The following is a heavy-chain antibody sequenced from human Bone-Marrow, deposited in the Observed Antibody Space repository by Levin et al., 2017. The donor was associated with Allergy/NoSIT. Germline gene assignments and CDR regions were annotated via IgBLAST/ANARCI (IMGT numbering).Heavy chain of an antibody. CDR2: ISYDGSNK. CDR3: AKFPLGYCSSTSCFKDAFDI. J-gene: IGHJ3*02. CDR1: GFTFSSYG. Sequence: GGSLRLSCAASGFTFSSYGMHWVRQAPGKGLEWVAVISYDGSNKYYADSVKGRFTISRDNSKNTLYLQMNSLRAEDTAVYYCAKFPLGYCSSTSCFKDAFDIWGQGTMVTVSS. V-gene: IGHV3-30*18. D-gene: IGHD2-2*01.